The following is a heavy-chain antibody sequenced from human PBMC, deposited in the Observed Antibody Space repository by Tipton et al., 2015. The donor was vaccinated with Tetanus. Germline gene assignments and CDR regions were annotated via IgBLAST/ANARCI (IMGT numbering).Heavy chain of an antibody. J-gene: IGHJ3*02. V-gene: IGHV3-21*01. D-gene: IGHD1-26*01. Sequence: SLRLSCAASGFIFSSCGMSWVRQAPGKGLEWVSFISSSGSYTYYADSVRGRFTISRDNARKSLYLQINSLRAEDTAVYYCARLIVGVNNLPDAFDIWGQGTMVTVSS. CDR2: ISSSGSYT. CDR3: ARLIVGVNNLPDAFDI. CDR1: GFIFSSCG.